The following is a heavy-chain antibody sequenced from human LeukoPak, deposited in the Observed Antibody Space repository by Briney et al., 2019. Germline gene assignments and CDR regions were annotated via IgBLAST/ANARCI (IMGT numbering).Heavy chain of an antibody. Sequence: GGSLRLSCAASGFTFSSYSMNWVRQAPGKGLEWVSSISSSSSYIYYADSVKGRFTISRDNAKNSLYLQMNSLRAEDTAVYYCASDILTGYYSLRDWGQGTLVTVSS. CDR1: GFTFSSYS. CDR2: ISSSSSYI. CDR3: ASDILTGYYSLRD. D-gene: IGHD3-9*01. V-gene: IGHV3-21*01. J-gene: IGHJ4*02.